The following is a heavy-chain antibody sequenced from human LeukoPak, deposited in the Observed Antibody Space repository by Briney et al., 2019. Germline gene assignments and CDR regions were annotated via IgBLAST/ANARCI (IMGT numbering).Heavy chain of an antibody. CDR1: GYTFTTYY. Sequence: ASVKVSCKASGYTFTTYYMHWVRQAPGQGLEWMGIIDPSAGSTSYAQKFKGRVTMTRDMSTSTVYMEVSSLRSEDAAVYYCARDRICGGDCYSKSPFDYWGQGILVTVSS. V-gene: IGHV1-46*01. J-gene: IGHJ4*02. D-gene: IGHD2-21*02. CDR2: IDPSAGST. CDR3: ARDRICGGDCYSKSPFDY.